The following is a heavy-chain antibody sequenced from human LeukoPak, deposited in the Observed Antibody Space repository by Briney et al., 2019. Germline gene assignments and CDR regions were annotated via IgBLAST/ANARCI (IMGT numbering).Heavy chain of an antibody. J-gene: IGHJ3*02. CDR2: IYHSGST. CDR3: ARVGYDSSGYYHDAFDI. CDR1: GYSISSGYY. D-gene: IGHD3-22*01. V-gene: IGHV4-38-2*01. Sequence: NPSETLSLTCAVSGYSISSGYYWGWIRQPPGKGLEWIGSIYHSGSTYYNPSLKSRVTISVDTSKNQFSLKLSSVTAADTAVYYCARVGYDSSGYYHDAFDIWGQGTMVTVSS.